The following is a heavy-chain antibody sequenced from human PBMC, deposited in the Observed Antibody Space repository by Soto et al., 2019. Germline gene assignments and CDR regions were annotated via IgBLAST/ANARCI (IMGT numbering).Heavy chain of an antibody. CDR3: ARNGYDILTGFGY. CDR1: GFTFSSFT. D-gene: IGHD3-9*01. V-gene: IGHV3-21*06. Sequence: GGSLRLSCEPSGFTFSSFTMSWFRQAPGTGLEWVSSISGSSSYIHYADSLKGRFTISRDNAKNSLYLQMNSLRVEDTAVYYCARNGYDILTGFGYWGQGTLVTSPQ. CDR2: ISGSSSYI. J-gene: IGHJ4*02.